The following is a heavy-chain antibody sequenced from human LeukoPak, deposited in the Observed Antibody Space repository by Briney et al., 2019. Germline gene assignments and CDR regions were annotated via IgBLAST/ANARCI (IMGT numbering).Heavy chain of an antibody. CDR2: IYSGGST. D-gene: IGHD5-18*01. J-gene: IGHJ3*02. CDR3: ARDVPRGYSYGSDAFDI. Sequence: GGSLRLSCAASGFTVSSNYMSWVRQAPGKGLEWVLVIYSGGSTYYADSVKGRFTISRDNSKNTLYLQMNSLRAEDTAVYYCARDVPRGYSYGSDAFDIWGQGTMVTVSS. V-gene: IGHV3-66*01. CDR1: GFTVSSNY.